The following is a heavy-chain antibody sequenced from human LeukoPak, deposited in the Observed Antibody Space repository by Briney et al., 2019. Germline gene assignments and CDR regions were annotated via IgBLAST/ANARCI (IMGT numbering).Heavy chain of an antibody. CDR3: TRAVSDYSSGWYPDY. Sequence: GGSLRLSCPASALTFRNLWLSRVRQARGKGLQWPGRLQNKPEGGTTDYAAPVKPIFNISIDDSKHTLYLQMDSLKTEDTAVYYSTRAVSDYSSGWYPDYWGQGTLVTVSS. CDR2: LQNKPEGGTT. V-gene: IGHV3-15*01. D-gene: IGHD6-19*01. J-gene: IGHJ4*02. CDR1: ALTFRNLW.